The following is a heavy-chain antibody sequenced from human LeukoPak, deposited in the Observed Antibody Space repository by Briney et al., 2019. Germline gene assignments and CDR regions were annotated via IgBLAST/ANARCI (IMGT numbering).Heavy chain of an antibody. CDR2: ISWNSGSL. V-gene: IGHV3-9*01. CDR1: GFTFDEYA. D-gene: IGHD1-26*01. J-gene: IGHJ3*02. CDR3: AKDLFRFKALVALDN. Sequence: GGSLRLSCAASGFTFDEYAMHWVRQAPGKGLKWVSGISWNSGSLGYADSVKGRFTISRDNAKNSLYLHMNSLRAEDTAFYYCAKDLFRFKALVALDNWGQGTMVTVSS.